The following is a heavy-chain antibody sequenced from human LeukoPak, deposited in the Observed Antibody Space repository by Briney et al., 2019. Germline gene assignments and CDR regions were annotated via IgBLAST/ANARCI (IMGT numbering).Heavy chain of an antibody. CDR2: MNPNTVNT. Sequence: ASVKVSCKASGYTFTSYGISWVRQAPGQGPEWMGWMNPNTVNTGYAQKFQGRVTMTRSTSISTAYMELSSLRSEDTAVYYCARGVSSGSRSIDYWGQGTLVTVSS. J-gene: IGHJ4*02. D-gene: IGHD3-22*01. CDR3: ARGVSSGSRSIDY. CDR1: GYTFTSYG. V-gene: IGHV1-8*02.